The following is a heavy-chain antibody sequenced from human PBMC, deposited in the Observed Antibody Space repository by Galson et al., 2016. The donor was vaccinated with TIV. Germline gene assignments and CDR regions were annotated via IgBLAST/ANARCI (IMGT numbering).Heavy chain of an antibody. CDR1: GFTVGDNY. Sequence: SLRLSCAASGFTVGDNYMTWVRQAPGKGLEWVSLISSDGTTSFADSVRGRFIVSRDNSKNTLYLQMKSLRVEDTALYFCARERRFCGNECYLYYYYGMDVWGQGTSVTVSS. J-gene: IGHJ6*02. CDR2: ISSDGTT. V-gene: IGHV3-66*02. D-gene: IGHD2-21*01. CDR3: ARERRFCGNECYLYYYYGMDV.